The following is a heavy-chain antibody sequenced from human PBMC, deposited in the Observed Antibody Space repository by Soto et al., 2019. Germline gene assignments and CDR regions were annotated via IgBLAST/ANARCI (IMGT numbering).Heavy chain of an antibody. CDR3: ARVDCSVGSCSFPLGYYGMDF. D-gene: IGHD2-15*01. V-gene: IGHV1-46*01. CDR1: GYTFTSYY. J-gene: IGHJ6*02. Sequence: QVQLVQSGAEVKNPGASVRVSCKASGYTFTSYYMHWVRQAPGPWLEWMGIINPSGCSTSYAQKFQGRVTMTSDTSTSTVYMELSRLRSEDTAVYYCARVDCSVGSCSFPLGYYGMDFWGPGTTVTVSS. CDR2: INPSGCST.